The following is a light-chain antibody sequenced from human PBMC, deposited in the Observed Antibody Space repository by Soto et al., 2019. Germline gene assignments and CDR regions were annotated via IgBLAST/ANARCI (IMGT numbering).Light chain of an antibody. J-gene: IGKJ1*01. CDR3: MQGTHWPWT. V-gene: IGKV2-30*01. CDR2: KVS. CDR1: QSLVDSDGNTF. Sequence: DVVMTQSPLSLPVTLGQPASISCRSSQSLVDSDGNTFLHWLQQRPGQSPRRLIYKVSNRDSGVPDRFSGSGSGTDFTLKISRVEAEDVGVYFCMQGTHWPWTFGQGTKVEIK.